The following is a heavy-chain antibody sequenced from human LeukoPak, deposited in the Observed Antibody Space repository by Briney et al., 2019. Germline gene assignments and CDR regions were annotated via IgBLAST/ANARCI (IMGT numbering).Heavy chain of an antibody. Sequence: PSETLSLTCTVSGGSISSSSYYWGWIRQPPGKGLEWIGSIYYSGSTYYNPSLKSRVTISVDTSKNQFSLKLSSVTAADTAVYYCARGSRLTKPYYYYYYMDVWGKGTTVTVSS. D-gene: IGHD2-8*01. CDR1: GGSISSSSYY. V-gene: IGHV4-39*01. CDR3: ARGSRLTKPYYYYYYMDV. CDR2: IYYSGST. J-gene: IGHJ6*03.